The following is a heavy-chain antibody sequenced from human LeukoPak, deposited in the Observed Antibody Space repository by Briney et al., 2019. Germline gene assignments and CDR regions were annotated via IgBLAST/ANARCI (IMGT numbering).Heavy chain of an antibody. J-gene: IGHJ4*02. Sequence: QPGGSLRLSCAASGFTFTNYAMSWVRQAPGKGLEWVSAISGGGGSTYYADSVKGRFTISRDNSKNTLYLQMNSLRAEDTAVYYCASIVRATTGLDCWGQGTLVTVSS. CDR1: GFTFTNYA. V-gene: IGHV3-23*01. CDR2: ISGGGGST. CDR3: ASIVRATTGLDC. D-gene: IGHD1-26*01.